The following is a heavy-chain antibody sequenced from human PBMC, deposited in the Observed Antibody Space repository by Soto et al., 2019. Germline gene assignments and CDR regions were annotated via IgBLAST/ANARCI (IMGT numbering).Heavy chain of an antibody. Sequence: QVQLQESGPGLVKPSQTLSLTCTVSVGSISSGGYYLTWIIQHPGKGLEWIGYIYYSGSPYYNPSLKRLVTISVGTSKNQFSLKLSSVTAACTAVYYCARSVFPWGQGTLVTVPS. CDR1: VGSISSGGYY. J-gene: IGHJ5*02. V-gene: IGHV4-31*01. CDR2: IYYSGSP. CDR3: ARSVFP.